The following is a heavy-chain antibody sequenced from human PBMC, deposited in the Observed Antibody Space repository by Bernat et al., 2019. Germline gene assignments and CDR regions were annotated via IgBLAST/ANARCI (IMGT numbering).Heavy chain of an antibody. CDR1: GGSFSGYY. D-gene: IGHD2-2*01. CDR2: INHSGST. CDR3: ARGLVWGDAFDI. Sequence: QVQLQQWGAGLLKPSETLSLTCAVYGGSFSGYYWSWIRQPPGKGLEWIGEINHSGSTNYNPSLKSRVTISADTSKNQFSLKLSSVTAADTAVYYCARGLVWGDAFDIWGQGTMVTVSS. J-gene: IGHJ3*02. V-gene: IGHV4-34*01.